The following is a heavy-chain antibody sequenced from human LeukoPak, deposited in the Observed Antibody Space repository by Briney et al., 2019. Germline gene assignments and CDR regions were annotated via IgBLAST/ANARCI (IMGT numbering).Heavy chain of an antibody. V-gene: IGHV1-69*05. Sequence: SVKVSCKASGGTFISYAISWVRQAPGQGLEWMGRIIPIFGTANYAQKFQGRVTITTDESTSTAYMELSSLRSEDTAVYYCASSFGSSPREYYFDYWGQGTLVTVSS. J-gene: IGHJ4*02. CDR3: ASSFGSSPREYYFDY. CDR1: GGTFISYA. CDR2: IIPIFGTA. D-gene: IGHD6-6*01.